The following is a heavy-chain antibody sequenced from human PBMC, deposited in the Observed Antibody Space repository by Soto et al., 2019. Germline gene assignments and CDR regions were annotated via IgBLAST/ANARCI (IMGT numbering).Heavy chain of an antibody. Sequence: QITLKESGPTLVKPTQTLTLTCTFSGFSLSTSGVGVGWIRQPPGKALEWLALIYWDDDERYSPSLKSRLTITKETSKNQVVLTMTNMDPVETATYYYAHIDWNSVDYWGQGTLVTVSS. CDR1: GFSLSTSGVG. CDR3: AHIDWNSVDY. D-gene: IGHD1-1*01. V-gene: IGHV2-5*02. J-gene: IGHJ4*02. CDR2: IYWDDDE.